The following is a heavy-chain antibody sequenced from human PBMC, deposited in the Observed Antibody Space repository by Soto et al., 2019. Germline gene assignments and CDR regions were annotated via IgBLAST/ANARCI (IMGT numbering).Heavy chain of an antibody. CDR2: ISDSGGTV. CDR1: VFTFSSYE. D-gene: IGHD3-3*01. Sequence: WGSLRLSWVASVFTFSSYEMNWVRQAPGQGPAWLSYISDSGGTVYYADCVKGRFTVSRDNAQNSVYLQMNSLRTEETAVYYCARDLLHYDFWSGYSAYFYYGMDVWGPGTTVTVSS. V-gene: IGHV3-48*03. J-gene: IGHJ6*01. CDR3: ARDLLHYDFWSGYSAYFYYGMDV.